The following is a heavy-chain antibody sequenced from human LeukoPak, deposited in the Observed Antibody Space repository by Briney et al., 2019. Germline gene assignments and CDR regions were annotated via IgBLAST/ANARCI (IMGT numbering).Heavy chain of an antibody. V-gene: IGHV3-74*03. CDR2: INRDGTAT. CDR1: GFTFSRHW. D-gene: IGHD2-15*01. Sequence: GGSLRLSCAASGFTFSRHWMHWVRQAPGREMAWVSRINRDGTATEYADSVKGRFTISRDNAKNSLYLQMNSLRPEDTAVYFCVVGGAGRGYFPNWGQGSLVIVSS. J-gene: IGHJ1*01. CDR3: VVGGAGRGYFPN.